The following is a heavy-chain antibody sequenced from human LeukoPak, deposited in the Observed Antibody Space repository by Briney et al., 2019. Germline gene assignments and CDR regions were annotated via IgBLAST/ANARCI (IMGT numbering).Heavy chain of an antibody. CDR1: GGSISSGGYS. V-gene: IGHV4-30-2*01. J-gene: IGHJ4*02. Sequence: TSETLSLTCAVSGGSISSGGYSWSWIRQQPGKGLECIGYIFHSGSTYYNPSLKSRVTISVDRSKNQFSLKVNSVTAADTAVYYCARGLPYLYWGQGTLVTVSS. CDR2: IFHSGST. CDR3: ARGLPYLY. D-gene: IGHD2-21*02.